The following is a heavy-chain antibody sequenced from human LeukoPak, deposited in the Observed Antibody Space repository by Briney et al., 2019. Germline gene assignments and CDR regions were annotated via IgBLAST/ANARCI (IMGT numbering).Heavy chain of an antibody. V-gene: IGHV1-18*01. Sequence: GASVKVSCKTSGYTFTSYGVSWVRQAPGQGLGWMGWIVTYNGNTYYSQKFQGRVTMTTDTSTSTAYLELRSLRSDDTAVYYCAKTTVTSEEYYYYYMDVWGKGTTVTVSS. CDR3: AKTTVTSEEYYYYYMDV. CDR2: IVTYNGNT. J-gene: IGHJ6*03. CDR1: GYTFTSYG. D-gene: IGHD4-11*01.